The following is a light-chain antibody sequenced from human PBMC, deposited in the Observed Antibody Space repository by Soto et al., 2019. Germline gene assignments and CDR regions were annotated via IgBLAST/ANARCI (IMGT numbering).Light chain of an antibody. CDR3: SSYAGSNVV. V-gene: IGLV2-8*01. CDR2: EVS. J-gene: IGLJ2*01. CDR1: SSDVGGYNY. Sequence: QSALTQPPSASGSPGQSVTISCTGTSSDVGGYNYVSWYQQHPGKAPKLMIYEVSKRPSGVPDRFSGSKSGNTASRTVSGIQAEDEADYYCSSYAGSNVVFGGGTQLTVL.